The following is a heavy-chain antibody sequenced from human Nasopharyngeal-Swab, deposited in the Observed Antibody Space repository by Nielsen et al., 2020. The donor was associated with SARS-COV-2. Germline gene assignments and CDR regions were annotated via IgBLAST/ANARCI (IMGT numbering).Heavy chain of an antibody. CDR2: INPNSGGT. V-gene: IGHV1-2*06. J-gene: IGHJ4*02. D-gene: IGHD5-18*01. CDR3: SRVPLVGGFSYGYDN. Sequence: ASVKVSCKASGYTFSAYYTEWVRQAPGQGREWMGRINPNSGGTNYAQKFRGRVTMTRDTSLNTAYMELGGLRYDDTAIYFCSRVPLVGGFSYGYDNWGQGTLVTVSS. CDR1: GYTFSAYY.